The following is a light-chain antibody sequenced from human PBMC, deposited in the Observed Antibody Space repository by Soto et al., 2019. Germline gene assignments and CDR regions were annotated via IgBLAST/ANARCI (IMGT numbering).Light chain of an antibody. V-gene: IGLV1-51*01. Sequence: QSVLTQPPSVSAAPGQKVTISCSGSSSNIGGNSVSWYQQLPGTAPKLLIYDDNKRPSGIPDRFSGSKSGTSATLGITGFQTGDEADYYCGSGDSSLSAYVFGPGTKVTVL. CDR3: GSGDSSLSAYV. CDR2: DDN. CDR1: SSNIGGNS. J-gene: IGLJ1*01.